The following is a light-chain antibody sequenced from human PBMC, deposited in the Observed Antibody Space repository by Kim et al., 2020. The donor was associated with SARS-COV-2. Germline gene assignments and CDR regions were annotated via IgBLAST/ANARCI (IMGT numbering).Light chain of an antibody. CDR1: QNVRGW. V-gene: IGKV1D-12*01. Sequence: ASGGDIVTITCRASQNVRGWLSWYQQKPGLTPRLLISGTSNLENGVPSRFSGSGSGTDYTLTLSRLQPDDFATYFCQQTDAFPFTFGPGTKVDIK. J-gene: IGKJ3*01. CDR2: GTS. CDR3: QQTDAFPFT.